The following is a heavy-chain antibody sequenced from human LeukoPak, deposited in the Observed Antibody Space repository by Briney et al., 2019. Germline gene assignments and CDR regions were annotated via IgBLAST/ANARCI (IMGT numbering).Heavy chain of an antibody. CDR1: GFTVSSNY. CDR2: IYSGGST. Sequence: GGSLRLSCAASGFTVSSNYMSWVRQAPGKGLEWVSVIYSGGSTYYADSVKGRFTISRDNAKNSLSLQMNSLRAEDTAVYYCARAKRNGFDIWGQGTTVTVSS. CDR3: ARAKRNGFDI. J-gene: IGHJ3*02. V-gene: IGHV3-53*01.